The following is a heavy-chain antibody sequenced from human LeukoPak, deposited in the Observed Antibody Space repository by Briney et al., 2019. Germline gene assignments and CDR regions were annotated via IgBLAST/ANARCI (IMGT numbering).Heavy chain of an antibody. CDR3: ASWDTVAGGVEPSDY. J-gene: IGHJ4*02. V-gene: IGHV3-21*01. CDR2: ISSSSSYI. Sequence: PGGPLRLSCAASGFTFSSYSMTWVRQAPGKGLEWVSSISSSSSYIYYADSVKGRFTISRDNAKNSLYLQMNSLRAEDTAVYYCASWDTVAGGVEPSDYWGQGTLVTVSS. CDR1: GFTFSSYS. D-gene: IGHD6-19*01.